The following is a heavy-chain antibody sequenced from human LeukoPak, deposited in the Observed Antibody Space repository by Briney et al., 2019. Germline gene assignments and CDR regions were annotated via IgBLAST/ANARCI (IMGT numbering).Heavy chain of an antibody. Sequence: PGGSLRHSCAASGFTFSSYEMNWVRQAPGKGLEWVSYISSSGSTIYYADSVKGRFTISRDNAKNSLYLQMNSLRAEDTAVYYCARDLGYSSSWYYYYGMDVWGQGTTVTVSS. CDR2: ISSSGSTI. J-gene: IGHJ6*02. V-gene: IGHV3-48*03. CDR1: GFTFSSYE. D-gene: IGHD6-13*01. CDR3: ARDLGYSSSWYYYYGMDV.